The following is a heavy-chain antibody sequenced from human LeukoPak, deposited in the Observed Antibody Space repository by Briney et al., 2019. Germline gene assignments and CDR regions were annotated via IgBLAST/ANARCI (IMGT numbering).Heavy chain of an antibody. D-gene: IGHD2/OR15-2a*01. Sequence: ASVKVSCKASGYTFSDYYMHWVRQAPGQGPEWMAWINPNSGATTYAQKFQGRVTLTKDTSINTAYMELSRLTSDDTAMYYCAREANSWYHSWGQGTLVTVSS. CDR3: AREANSWYHS. V-gene: IGHV1-2*02. CDR2: INPNSGAT. J-gene: IGHJ4*02. CDR1: GYTFSDYY.